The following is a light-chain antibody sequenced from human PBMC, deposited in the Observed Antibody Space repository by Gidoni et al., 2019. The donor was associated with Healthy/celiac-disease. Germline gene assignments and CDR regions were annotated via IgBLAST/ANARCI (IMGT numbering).Light chain of an antibody. CDR1: QDISNY. V-gene: IGKV1-33*01. J-gene: IGKJ5*01. CDR3: QQYDNLPIT. CDR2: DAS. Sequence: DIQMTQSPSSLSASVGDRVTITCQASQDISNYLNWYQQKPGKAPKLLIYDASNLETGAPSRFSGSGSGTDFTFTISSLQPEDIATYYCQQYDNLPITFXQXTRLEIK.